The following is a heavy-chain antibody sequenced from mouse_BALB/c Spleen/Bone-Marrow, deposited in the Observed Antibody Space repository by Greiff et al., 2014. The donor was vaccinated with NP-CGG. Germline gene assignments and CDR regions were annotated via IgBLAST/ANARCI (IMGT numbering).Heavy chain of an antibody. CDR2: IYPGDGDT. D-gene: IGHD4-1*01. J-gene: IGHJ2*01. V-gene: IGHV1-80*01. CDR3: ARGVRLTGYYFDY. Sequence: QVQLQQSGAELVRPGSSVKISCKASGYAFSSYWMNWVKQRPGRGLEWIGQIYPGDGDTNYNGNFKDKATLTTDKSSTTAYMQLSSLTSEDSAVYFCARGVRLTGYYFDYWGQGTTLTVSS. CDR1: GYAFSSYW.